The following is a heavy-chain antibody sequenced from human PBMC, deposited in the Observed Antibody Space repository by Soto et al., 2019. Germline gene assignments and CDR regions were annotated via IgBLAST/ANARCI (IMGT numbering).Heavy chain of an antibody. CDR2: INPSAGTT. J-gene: IGHJ4*02. CDR3: ARDLGSGWFYFDS. D-gene: IGHD6-19*01. Sequence: GASVKVSCKASGYTFITYHMHWVRQAPGQGLEWMGIINPSAGTTTYEQKFQGRVTMTRDTSTSTVYMELSSLRSEDSAVYYCARDLGSGWFYFDSWGQGTLVTVSS. CDR1: GYTFITYH. V-gene: IGHV1-46*01.